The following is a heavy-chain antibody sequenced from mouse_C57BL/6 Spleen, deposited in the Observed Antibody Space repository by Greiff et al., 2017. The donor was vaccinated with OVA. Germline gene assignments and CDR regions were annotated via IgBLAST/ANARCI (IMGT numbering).Heavy chain of an antibody. CDR3: AFYYDYDVGAY. V-gene: IGHV1-55*01. Sequence: QVQLKQPGAELVKPGASVKMSCKASGYTFTSYWITWVKQRPGQGLEWIGDIYPGSGSTNYNEKFKSKATLTVDTSSSTAYMQLSSLTSEDSAVYYCAFYYDYDVGAYWGQGTLVTVSA. D-gene: IGHD2-4*01. CDR1: GYTFTSYW. J-gene: IGHJ3*01. CDR2: IYPGSGST.